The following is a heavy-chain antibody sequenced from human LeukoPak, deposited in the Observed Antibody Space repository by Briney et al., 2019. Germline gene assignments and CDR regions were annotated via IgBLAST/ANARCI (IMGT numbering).Heavy chain of an antibody. CDR3: LTDPFMPLVSGRRLY. Sequence: ASVKVSCKASGYTFTDYFMHWVRQAPGQGLEWMGWINPNNGDTNYAQQFQSRVTMTRDTSISTASMELSTLTSDDTAVYYCLTDPFMPLVSGRRLYWGQGTLVTVSS. CDR2: INPNNGDT. D-gene: IGHD3-9*01. V-gene: IGHV1-2*02. J-gene: IGHJ4*02. CDR1: GYTFTDYF.